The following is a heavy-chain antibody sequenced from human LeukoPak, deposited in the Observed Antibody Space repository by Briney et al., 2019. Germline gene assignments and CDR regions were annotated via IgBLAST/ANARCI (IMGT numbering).Heavy chain of an antibody. CDR1: GGSFSGYY. D-gene: IGHD3-9*01. Sequence: PSETLSLTCAVYGGSFSGYYWSCIRQPPGKGLEWIGGINHSGSTKYNPSLKSRVSISADTSKKHFSLKLTSVTAADTAVYYCARVEEFYDILTGYYDAFDIWGQGTMVTVSS. CDR2: INHSGST. V-gene: IGHV4-34*01. CDR3: ARVEEFYDILTGYYDAFDI. J-gene: IGHJ3*02.